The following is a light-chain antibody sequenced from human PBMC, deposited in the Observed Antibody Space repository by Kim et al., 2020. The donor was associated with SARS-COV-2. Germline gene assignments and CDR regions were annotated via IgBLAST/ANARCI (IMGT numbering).Light chain of an antibody. J-gene: IGKJ4*01. CDR1: QAITNF. V-gene: IGKV1-27*01. CDR3: QKYNSAPPA. CDR2: AAS. Sequence: GDRVTITCRSSQAITNFLAGYQQKPGKVPKLLIYAASALHSGVPSRFSGSGYGTDFTLTISSLQPEDVATYYCQKYNSAPPAFGGGTKVEIK.